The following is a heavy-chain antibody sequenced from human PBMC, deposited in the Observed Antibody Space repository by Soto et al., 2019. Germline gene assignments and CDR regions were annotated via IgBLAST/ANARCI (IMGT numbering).Heavy chain of an antibody. CDR3: ARYYYDSSGYYYSGP. Sequence: SETLSLTCTVSGGSISSYYWSWIRQPPGKGLEWIGYIYYSGSTNYNPSLKSRVTISVDTSKNQFSLKLSSVTAADTAVHYCARYYYDSSGYYYSGPWGQGTLVTVSS. V-gene: IGHV4-59*01. CDR1: GGSISSYY. J-gene: IGHJ5*02. D-gene: IGHD3-22*01. CDR2: IYYSGST.